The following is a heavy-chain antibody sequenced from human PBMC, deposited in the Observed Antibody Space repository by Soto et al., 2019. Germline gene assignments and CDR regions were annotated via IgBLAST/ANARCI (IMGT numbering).Heavy chain of an antibody. CDR1: GYTFTSYA. J-gene: IGHJ3*02. CDR2: INTNTGNP. Sequence: GASVKVSCKASGYTFTSYALNWVRQAPGQGLEWMGWINTNTGNPTSAQGFTGRFVFSLDTSVSTAYLQIFSLKAEDTAVYYCARIPQNDVVFDIGAKGTLVPVS. V-gene: IGHV7-4-1*01. D-gene: IGHD2-2*02. CDR3: ARIPQNDVVFDI.